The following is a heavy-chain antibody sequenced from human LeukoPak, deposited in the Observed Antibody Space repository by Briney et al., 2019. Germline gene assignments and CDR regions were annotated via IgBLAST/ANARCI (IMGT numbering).Heavy chain of an antibody. Sequence: ASVKVSCKASGYTFTSYGIGWVRQAPGQGLEWMGWNSAYNGNTNYAQKLQGRVTMTTDTSTSTAYMELRSLRSDDTAVYYCAREQYDILTGWSSDYWGQGTLVTVSS. CDR2: NSAYNGNT. CDR3: AREQYDILTGWSSDY. CDR1: GYTFTSYG. V-gene: IGHV1-18*04. J-gene: IGHJ4*02. D-gene: IGHD3-9*01.